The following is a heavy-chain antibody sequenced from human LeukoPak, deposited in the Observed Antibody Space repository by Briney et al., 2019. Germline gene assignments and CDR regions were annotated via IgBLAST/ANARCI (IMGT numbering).Heavy chain of an antibody. CDR3: ARDTFYSSGVYGLDV. V-gene: IGHV3-33*01. Sequence: PGGSLRLSCAASGFIFSSYGMHWVRQAPGKGMEWVAVIYYDGSNKYYADSVRGRFTISRDNSKNTLFLQMSSLRAEDMAVYYCARDTFYSSGVYGLDVWGQGTTVTVSS. CDR2: IYYDGSNK. J-gene: IGHJ6*02. CDR1: GFIFSSYG. D-gene: IGHD3-22*01.